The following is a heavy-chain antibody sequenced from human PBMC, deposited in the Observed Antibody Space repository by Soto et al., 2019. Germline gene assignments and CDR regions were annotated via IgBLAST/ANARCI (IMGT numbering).Heavy chain of an antibody. V-gene: IGHV4-34*01. CDR2: INHSGST. CDR1: GGSFSGYY. D-gene: IGHD2-15*01. CDR3: ARGGRAATHPARYCSGGSCYSVRNQGYFDY. Sequence: SETLSLTCAVYGGSFSGYYWSWIRQPPGKGLEWIGEINHSGSTNYNPSLKSRVTISVDTSKNQFSLKLSSVTAADTAVYYCARGGRAATHPARYCSGGSCYSVRNQGYFDYWGQGTLVTVSS. J-gene: IGHJ4*02.